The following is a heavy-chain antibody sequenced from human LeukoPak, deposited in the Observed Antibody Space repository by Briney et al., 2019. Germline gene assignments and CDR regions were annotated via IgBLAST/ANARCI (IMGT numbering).Heavy chain of an antibody. CDR3: ARDTSLSSGYYLWH. Sequence: PSETLSLTCTVSGGSISSSSYYWGWIRQPPGKGLEWIGSIYYSGSTYYNPSLKSRVTISVDTSKNQFSLELSSVTAADTAVYYCARDTSLSSGYYLWHWGQGTLVTVSS. CDR2: IYYSGST. V-gene: IGHV4-39*07. CDR1: GGSISSSSYY. D-gene: IGHD3-22*01. J-gene: IGHJ4*02.